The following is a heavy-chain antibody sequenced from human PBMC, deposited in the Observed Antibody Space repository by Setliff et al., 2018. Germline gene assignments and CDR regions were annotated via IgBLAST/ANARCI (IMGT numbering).Heavy chain of an antibody. CDR1: GYTFTSYG. D-gene: IGHD3-22*01. V-gene: IGHV1-18*01. CDR2: ISTYNGKT. Sequence: GASVKVSCKASGYTFTSYGISWVRLAPGQGLEWMGWISTYNGKTNYAQKFQGRVTMTEDTSTDTAYMELSSLRSEDTAVYYCATGAYYYDSSGYPAEYFQHWGQGTLVTVSS. J-gene: IGHJ1*01. CDR3: ATGAYYYDSSGYPAEYFQH.